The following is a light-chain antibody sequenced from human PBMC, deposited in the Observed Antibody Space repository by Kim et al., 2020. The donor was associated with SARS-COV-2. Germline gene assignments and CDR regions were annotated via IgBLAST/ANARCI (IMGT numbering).Light chain of an antibody. CDR1: SGSIASNY. CDR3: QSYDSSTVV. V-gene: IGLV6-57*02. J-gene: IGLJ2*01. CDR2: EDN. Sequence: GKTVAISCAGSSGSIASNYVQWYQQRPGSAPTTVIYEDNQRPSGVPDRFSGSIDSSSNSAALTISGLKTEDEDDSYCQSYDSSTVVFGGGTQLTVL.